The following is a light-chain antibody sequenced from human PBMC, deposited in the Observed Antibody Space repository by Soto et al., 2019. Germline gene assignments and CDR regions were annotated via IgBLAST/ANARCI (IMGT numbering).Light chain of an antibody. CDR1: QSVTTS. CDR2: GAS. J-gene: IGKJ5*01. V-gene: IGKV3-20*01. Sequence: EIMPTQSPYTVSLYTGERATLSCRASQSVTTSLAWYQQKTGQPPRLLISGASRRATGIPDRFSGSGSETDFTLTINRLEPEDFALYYCQHYHSGHRIAFGQGTRLEI. CDR3: QHYHSGHRIA.